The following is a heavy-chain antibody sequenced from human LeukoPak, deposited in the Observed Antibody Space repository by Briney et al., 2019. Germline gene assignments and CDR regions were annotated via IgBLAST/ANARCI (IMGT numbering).Heavy chain of an antibody. CDR3: ARDHNYGSDY. CDR1: GFPFSTFP. CDR2: IKEDGSEK. J-gene: IGHJ4*02. Sequence: GGSLSLSCQASGFPFSTFPMSWVRQAPGKGLEWVANIKEDGSEKYYVDSVKGRFTISRDSAKNSLYLQMNSLRVEDTAVYYCARDHNYGSDYWGQGTLVTVSS. V-gene: IGHV3-7*03. D-gene: IGHD5-18*01.